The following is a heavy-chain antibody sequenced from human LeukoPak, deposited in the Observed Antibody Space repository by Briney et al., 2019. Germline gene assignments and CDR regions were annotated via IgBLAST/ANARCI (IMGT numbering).Heavy chain of an antibody. CDR3: STDPRLLIY. D-gene: IGHD2-8*01. CDR2: ISGSGSDI. Sequence: GGSLRLSCVVSGFSFSDSYMTWIRQTPGKGLESLAYISGSGSDIYYADSVKGRFTISRDNAKNSLYLQVNSLRPEDTALYYCSTDPRLLIYWGHGTLVTVSS. J-gene: IGHJ4*01. V-gene: IGHV3-11*01. CDR1: GFSFSDSY.